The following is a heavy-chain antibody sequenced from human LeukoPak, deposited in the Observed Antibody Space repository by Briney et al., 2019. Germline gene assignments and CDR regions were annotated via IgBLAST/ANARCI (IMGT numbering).Heavy chain of an antibody. CDR3: VRHSGVCSSSGCSTGTGDH. CDR2: IYSGDSDT. D-gene: IGHD2-2*02. CDR1: GYSFTSHW. Sequence: GESLKISCKGSGYSFTSHWIGWVRQMPGKGLEWMGIIYSGDSDTRYSPSFQGQVTISADKSTTTAYLQWSSLKASDTAMYYCVRHSGVCSSSGCSTGTGDHWGQGTLVTVSS. V-gene: IGHV5-51*01. J-gene: IGHJ4*02.